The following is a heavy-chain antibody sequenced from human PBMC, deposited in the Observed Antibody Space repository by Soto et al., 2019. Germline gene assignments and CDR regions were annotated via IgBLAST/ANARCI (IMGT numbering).Heavy chain of an antibody. CDR1: GGSISSYY. D-gene: IGHD4-17*01. CDR3: ARSYGDYRNDAFDI. CDR2: IYYSGST. J-gene: IGHJ3*02. Sequence: SETLSLTCTGSGGSISSYYWSWIRQPPGKGLEWIGYIYYSGSTNYNPSLKSRVTISVDTSKNQFSLKLSSVTAADTAVYYCARSYGDYRNDAFDIWGQGTMVTVSS. V-gene: IGHV4-59*01.